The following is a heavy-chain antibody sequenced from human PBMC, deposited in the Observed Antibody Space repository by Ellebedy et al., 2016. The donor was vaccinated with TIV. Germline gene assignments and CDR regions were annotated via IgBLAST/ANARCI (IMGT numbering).Heavy chain of an antibody. CDR1: GFTFNSYV. J-gene: IGHJ4*02. V-gene: IGHV3-23*01. Sequence: PGGSLRLSCAASGFTFNSYVMSWVRQAPGKGLEWVSAISGSAGSTYYADSVKGRFTISRDNSKNTLFLQMNSLRAEDTAVYYCAKDGRGTNPGHFDYWGQGTLVTVSS. CDR3: AKDGRGTNPGHFDY. CDR2: ISGSAGST. D-gene: IGHD2-8*01.